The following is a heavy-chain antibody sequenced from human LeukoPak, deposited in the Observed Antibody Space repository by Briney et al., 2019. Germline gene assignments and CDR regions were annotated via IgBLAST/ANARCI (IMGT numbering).Heavy chain of an antibody. CDR1: GFTFSSYS. CDR3: ARGARVVRGRGWFDP. CDR2: ISSSSSTI. J-gene: IGHJ5*02. D-gene: IGHD3-10*01. Sequence: GGSLRLSCAASGFTFSSYSMNWVRQAPGKGLEWVSYISSSSSTIYYADSVKGRFTISRDNAKNSLYLQMNSLRAEDTAVYYCARGARVVRGRGWFDPWGQGTLVTVSS. V-gene: IGHV3-48*01.